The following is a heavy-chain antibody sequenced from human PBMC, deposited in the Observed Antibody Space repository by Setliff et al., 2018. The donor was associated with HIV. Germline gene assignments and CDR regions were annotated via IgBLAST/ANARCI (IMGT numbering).Heavy chain of an antibody. Sequence: SVKVSCKASGGTFSSFAISWVRQAPGQGLEWMGGIIPIFGTANYAQKFQGRVTITTDESTTTSYMELRSLRSEDTAVYYCARETYYGSVSYLPTEYYYYYMDVWGKGTTVTVSS. D-gene: IGHD3-10*01. CDR3: ARETYYGSVSYLPTEYYYYYMDV. V-gene: IGHV1-69*05. CDR1: GGTFSSFA. J-gene: IGHJ6*03. CDR2: IIPIFGTA.